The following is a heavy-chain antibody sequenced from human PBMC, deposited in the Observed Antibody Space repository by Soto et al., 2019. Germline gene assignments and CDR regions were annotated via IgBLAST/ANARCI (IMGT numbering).Heavy chain of an antibody. CDR3: ARSTSENFWSGPFDY. D-gene: IGHD3-3*01. Sequence: QSTLKESGPTLVRPTQTLTLTCSFSGFSLKTIGVSVGGIRQPPGKALEWLALPYWDDDQRYSPSLKTRLTVTKDTYKNPVVVAMTNMDPVDTGTYYCARSTSENFWSGPFDYGGPGIVVTVSS. CDR2: PYWDDDQ. J-gene: IGHJ4*02. V-gene: IGHV2-5*02. CDR1: GFSLKTIGVS.